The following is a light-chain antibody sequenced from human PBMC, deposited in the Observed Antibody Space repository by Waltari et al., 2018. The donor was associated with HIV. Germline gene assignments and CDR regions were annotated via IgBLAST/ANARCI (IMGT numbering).Light chain of an antibody. CDR2: KDS. CDR3: QAADSSGTYKGNWV. CDR1: ALPQQY. Sequence: SYELTQPPSVSVSPGHTARITCSGDALPQQYAYWYQKKPGQAPVLVIYKDSERPSVIPERFSVSSSGTTVTLTISGVQAEDEADYYCQAADSSGTYKGNWVFGGGTKLTVL. J-gene: IGLJ3*02. V-gene: IGLV3-25*03.